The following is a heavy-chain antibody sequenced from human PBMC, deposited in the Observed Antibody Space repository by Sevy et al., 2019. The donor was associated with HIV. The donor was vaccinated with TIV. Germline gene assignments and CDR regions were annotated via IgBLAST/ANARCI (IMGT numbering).Heavy chain of an antibody. J-gene: IGHJ6*02. CDR2: ISSSSNYI. V-gene: IGHV3-21*01. D-gene: IGHD2-15*01. CDR3: ARVKAYCSGGSCYSTMGADV. CDR1: GFTFSTYS. Sequence: GGSLRLSCAVSGFTFSTYSMTWVRQAPGKGLEWVSSISSSSNYICYPDSVKGRFTISRDNAKNSLYLQMNSLRAEDTAVYYCARVKAYCSGGSCYSTMGADVWGQGTTVTVSS.